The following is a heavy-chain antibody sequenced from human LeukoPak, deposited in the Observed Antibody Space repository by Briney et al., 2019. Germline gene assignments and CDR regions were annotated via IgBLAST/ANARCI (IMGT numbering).Heavy chain of an antibody. CDR1: GGSISSGGYS. CDR2: IYYSGST. Sequence: PSQTLSLTCAVSGGSISSGGYSWSWIRQPPGKGLEWIGYIYYSGSTNYNPSLKSRVTISVDTSKNQFSLKLSSVTAADTAVYYCAREYRELNSSGWYRSMNYYYYMDVWGKGTTVTISS. V-gene: IGHV4-61*08. D-gene: IGHD6-19*01. J-gene: IGHJ6*03. CDR3: AREYRELNSSGWYRSMNYYYYMDV.